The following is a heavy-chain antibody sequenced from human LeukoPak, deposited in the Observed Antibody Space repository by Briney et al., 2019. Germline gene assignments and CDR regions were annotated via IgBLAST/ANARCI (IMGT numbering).Heavy chain of an antibody. CDR1: GFTFSVHY. Sequence: GGSLTLSCPASGFTFSVHYMTWIRQAPGKGLQWISYISNDGTKTYYADSVRGRFTISRDNGKNLVYLQMNSLRVEDTALYYCARVFSHWGWPGDYYFDYWGQGSLVTVSS. D-gene: IGHD3-16*01. CDR2: ISNDGTKT. CDR3: ARVFSHWGWPGDYYFDY. V-gene: IGHV3-11*04. J-gene: IGHJ4*02.